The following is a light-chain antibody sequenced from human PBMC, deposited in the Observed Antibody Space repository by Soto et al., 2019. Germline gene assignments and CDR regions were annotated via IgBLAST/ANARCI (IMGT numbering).Light chain of an antibody. Sequence: EVVMTQSPGTLSVSPGEGVTLSCRASQSISSTLAWFQQKPGQAPRLLIYGASTRATGIPARFSGSGSGTEFTLTISSLQSEDFAVYYCQQYNKWPITFGGGTKVEIK. J-gene: IGKJ4*01. CDR1: QSISST. V-gene: IGKV3-15*01. CDR3: QQYNKWPIT. CDR2: GAS.